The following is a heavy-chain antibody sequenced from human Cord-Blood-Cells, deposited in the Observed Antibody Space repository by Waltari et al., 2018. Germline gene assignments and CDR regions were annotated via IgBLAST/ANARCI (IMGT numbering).Heavy chain of an antibody. D-gene: IGHD2-2*01. V-gene: IGHV4-34*01. CDR1: GGSLSGYY. CDR2: NNHSGST. Sequence: QVQLQQWGAGLLKPSKTLSPTCAAYGGSLSGYYWGWIRQPPGKGLRGLGENNHSGSTNYNPSLKIRVTISVDTSKNQFSLKLSSVTAADTAVYYCARLWRVSKYCSSTSCYGRIDAFDIWGQGTMVTVSS. J-gene: IGHJ3*02. CDR3: ARLWRVSKYCSSTSCYGRIDAFDI.